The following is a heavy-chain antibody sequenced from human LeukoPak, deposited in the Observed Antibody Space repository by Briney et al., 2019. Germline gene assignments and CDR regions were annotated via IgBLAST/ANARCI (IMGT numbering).Heavy chain of an antibody. CDR2: IYHSGST. CDR3: ARGGGYYYGSGSYYPYLDY. Sequence: SETLSLTCTVSGGSISSYYWSWIRQPPGKGLEWIGYIYHSGSTNYNPSLKSRVTISVDTSNNQFSLKLSSVTAADTAVYYCARGGGYYYGSGSYYPYLDYWGQGTLVTVSS. D-gene: IGHD3-10*01. CDR1: GGSISSYY. J-gene: IGHJ4*02. V-gene: IGHV4-59*01.